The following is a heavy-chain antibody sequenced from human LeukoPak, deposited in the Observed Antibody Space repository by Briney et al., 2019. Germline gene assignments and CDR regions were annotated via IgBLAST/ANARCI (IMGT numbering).Heavy chain of an antibody. J-gene: IGHJ4*02. Sequence: GGSLRLSCAGFGFSVSNNYMSWVRQAPGRGLEWVSMINGGGETDYADSVKGRFTISRDNSKNTLYLQMNSLRGEDTAIYYCARDAYSKMFGGWGQGTLLTVSS. CDR2: INGGGET. V-gene: IGHV3-66*02. CDR3: ARDAYSKMFGG. CDR1: GFSVSNNY. D-gene: IGHD3-10*02.